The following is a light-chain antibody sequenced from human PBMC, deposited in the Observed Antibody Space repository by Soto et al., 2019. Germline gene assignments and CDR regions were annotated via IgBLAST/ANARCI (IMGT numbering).Light chain of an antibody. J-gene: IGLJ1*01. V-gene: IGLV1-40*01. CDR1: SSNIGAGYD. CDR2: DNN. Sequence: SVLPQPPSVYGAPGQRVTISSTGSSSNIGAGYDVHWYQQYPGTAPKLLIYDNNDRPSGVPDRFSGSRSGTSASLALTGLQAEDEADYYCQSYDSSLSGYVFGAGTKVTVL. CDR3: QSYDSSLSGYV.